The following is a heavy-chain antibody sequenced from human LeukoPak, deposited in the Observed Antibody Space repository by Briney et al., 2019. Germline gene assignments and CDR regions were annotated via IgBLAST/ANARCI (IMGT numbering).Heavy chain of an antibody. D-gene: IGHD2-2*01. CDR2: INHSGST. V-gene: IGHV4-34*01. CDR3: ARHHDCSSTSCYEDWFDP. Sequence: SETLSLTCTVSGGSISSYYWSWIRQPPGKGLEWIGEINHSGSTNYNPSLKSRVTISVDTSKNQFSLKLSSVTAADTAVYYCARHHDCSSTSCYEDWFDPWGQGTLVTVSS. J-gene: IGHJ5*02. CDR1: GGSISSYY.